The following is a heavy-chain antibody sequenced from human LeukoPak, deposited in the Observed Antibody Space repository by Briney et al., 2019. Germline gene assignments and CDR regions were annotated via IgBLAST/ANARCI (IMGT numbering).Heavy chain of an antibody. Sequence: RPGGSLRLSCAASGFTFSKAWMSWVRQAPGKGLEWVGRIKSKTDGGTTDYAAPVQGRFTIPRDHSKNTLYLQMNSLKTEDTAVYYCTTEVGAVGFDYWGQGTLVTVSS. CDR2: IKSKTDGGTT. CDR3: TTEVGAVGFDY. J-gene: IGHJ4*02. V-gene: IGHV3-15*01. CDR1: GFTFSKAW. D-gene: IGHD1-26*01.